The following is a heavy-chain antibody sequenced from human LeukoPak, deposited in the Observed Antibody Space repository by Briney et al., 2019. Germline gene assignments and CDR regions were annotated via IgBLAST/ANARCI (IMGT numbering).Heavy chain of an antibody. J-gene: IGHJ4*02. CDR3: AKDLAGGSYPYYFDY. V-gene: IGHV3-23*01. D-gene: IGHD1-26*01. Sequence: GGSLRLSCAASGFTFSSYAMSWVRQAPGKGLEWVSAISGSGGSTYYADSVKGRFTISRDNCKNTLYLQMNSLRAEDTAVYYCAKDLAGGSYPYYFDYWGQGTLVTASS. CDR1: GFTFSSYA. CDR2: ISGSGGST.